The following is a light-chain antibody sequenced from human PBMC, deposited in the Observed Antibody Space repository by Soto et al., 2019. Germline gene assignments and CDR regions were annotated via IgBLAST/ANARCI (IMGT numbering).Light chain of an antibody. V-gene: IGLV1-51*01. J-gene: IGLJ1*01. CDR1: NSNIGNNY. CDR2: DNN. Sequence: QSVLTQPPSVSAAPGQTVTISCSGSNSNIGNNYVSWYQQLPGTAPKLLIYDNNKRPSGIPDRFSGSKSGTSATLGITGLQTGDEADYYCATWDSSLSAGGVFGTGTKVTVL. CDR3: ATWDSSLSAGGV.